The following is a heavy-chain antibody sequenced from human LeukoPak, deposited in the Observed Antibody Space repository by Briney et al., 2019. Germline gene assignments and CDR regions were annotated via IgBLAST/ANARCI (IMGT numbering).Heavy chain of an antibody. D-gene: IGHD1-14*01. CDR3: ARGAHMSASDNPYYYGMDV. CDR2: ILPILGTT. Sequence: SVRLLCSTSGGPFRISAISWVRQAPGQGLEWMGGILPILGTTNYAQNFHGRVTVTADESTSTVFMELSSLGSEDTAVYYCARGAHMSASDNPYYYGMDVWGKGTTVTVSS. V-gene: IGHV1-69*01. CDR1: GGPFRISA. J-gene: IGHJ6*04.